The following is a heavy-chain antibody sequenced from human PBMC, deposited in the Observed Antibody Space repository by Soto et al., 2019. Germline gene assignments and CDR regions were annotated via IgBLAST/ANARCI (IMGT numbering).Heavy chain of an antibody. CDR3: AKDMVRGWYTSSSYHHYNTVFDY. D-gene: IGHD2-15*01. J-gene: IGHJ4*02. CDR1: GFTFDDYA. V-gene: IGHV3-9*01. Sequence: EVQLVESGGGLVQPGRSLRLSCAASGFTFDDYAMHWVRQAPGKGLEWVSGISWNSGSIGYVDSVKGRFTISRDNAKNSLYLQMNSLRAEDTALYYCAKDMVRGWYTSSSYHHYNTVFDYWGQGTLVTVSS. CDR2: ISWNSGSI.